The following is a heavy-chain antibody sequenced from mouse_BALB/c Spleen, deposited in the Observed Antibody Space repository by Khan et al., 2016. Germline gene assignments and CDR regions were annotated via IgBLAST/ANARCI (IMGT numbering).Heavy chain of an antibody. J-gene: IGHJ4*01. CDR2: INTNTGEP. Sequence: QIQLVQSGPELKKPGETVKISCKASEYTFTNYGMNWVKQAPGKGLKWMGWINTNTGEPTYAEEFKGRFAFSLDASASTAYLQINNLKNEDSATDFCARTGDYPYYAMDYWGQGTSVTVSS. CDR1: EYTFTNYG. V-gene: IGHV9-3*02. D-gene: IGHD2-13*01. CDR3: ARTGDYPYYAMDY.